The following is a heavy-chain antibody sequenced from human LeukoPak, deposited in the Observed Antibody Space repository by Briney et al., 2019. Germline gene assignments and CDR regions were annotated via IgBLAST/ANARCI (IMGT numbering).Heavy chain of an antibody. CDR3: ARVRVSSYYGMDI. V-gene: IGHV3-48*02. Sequence: GGSVRLSCAACGFTFRLYRMMGVREARGEGGECVAYIRSSDGAIAYADSVKGRFTISRDDDKNSLYLQMNRMTDEDTAVYYCARVRVSSYYGMDIWGQGATVTVSS. D-gene: IGHD2/OR15-2a*01. CDR1: GFTFRLYR. J-gene: IGHJ6*02. CDR2: IRSSDGAI.